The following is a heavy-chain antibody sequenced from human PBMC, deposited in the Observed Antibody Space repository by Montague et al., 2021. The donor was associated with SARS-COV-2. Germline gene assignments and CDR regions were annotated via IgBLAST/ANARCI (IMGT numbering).Heavy chain of an antibody. Sequence: SETLSLTCAVYGGSFSGYYWSWIRQPPGKGLEWIGEINHSGSTNYNPSLKSRVTISVDTSKNQFSLKLSSVTAADTAVYYCARGPRITMIVVVITDIWFDHGGQGTRVTVAA. CDR2: INHSGST. J-gene: IGHJ5*02. CDR3: ARGPRITMIVVVITDIWFDH. CDR1: GGSFSGYY. D-gene: IGHD3-22*01. V-gene: IGHV4-34*01.